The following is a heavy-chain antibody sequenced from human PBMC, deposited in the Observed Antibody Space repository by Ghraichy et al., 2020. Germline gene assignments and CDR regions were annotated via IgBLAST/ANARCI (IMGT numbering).Heavy chain of an antibody. J-gene: IGHJ5*02. D-gene: IGHD1-26*01. CDR2: IYYNGST. V-gene: IGHV4-59*08. CDR1: GGSISTYY. CDR3: ARHQTTYSGTGGWFDP. Sequence: SETLSLTCTVSGGSISTYYWTWIRQPPGKGLEWIGYIYYNGSTNYNPSLKSRVTISVDTSKNQFSLKLSSVTAADTAVYYCARHQTTYSGTGGWFDPWGQGTLVTVSS.